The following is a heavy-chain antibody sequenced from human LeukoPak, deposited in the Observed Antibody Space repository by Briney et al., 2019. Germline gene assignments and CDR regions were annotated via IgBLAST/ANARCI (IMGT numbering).Heavy chain of an antibody. D-gene: IGHD2-21*02. CDR3: AKDRDCGGDCYWYYFDY. CDR2: IYSGGST. J-gene: IGHJ4*02. Sequence: GRSLRLSCAASGFTFSSYGMHWVRQAPGKGLEWVAVIYSGGSTYYADSVKGRFTISRDNSKNTLYLQMNSLRAEDTAVYYCAKDRDCGGDCYWYYFDYWGQGTLVTVSS. CDR1: GFTFSSYG. V-gene: IGHV3-NL1*01.